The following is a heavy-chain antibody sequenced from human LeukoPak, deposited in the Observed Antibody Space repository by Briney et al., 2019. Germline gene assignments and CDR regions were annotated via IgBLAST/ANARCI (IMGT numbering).Heavy chain of an antibody. Sequence: GGSLRLTCVASGFSFRRYSMNWVRQAPGKGLEWVAYISYSSSFIYYADSVKGRFIITRDNAENSLYLQMNSLRAEDTAVYYCARDQGTYTDYDVEYWGQGTLVTVSS. V-gene: IGHV3-21*01. CDR2: ISYSSSFI. J-gene: IGHJ4*02. D-gene: IGHD4-17*01. CDR3: ARDQGTYTDYDVEY. CDR1: GFSFRRYS.